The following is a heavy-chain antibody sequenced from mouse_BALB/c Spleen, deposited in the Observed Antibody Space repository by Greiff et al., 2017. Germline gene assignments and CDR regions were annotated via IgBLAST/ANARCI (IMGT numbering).Heavy chain of an antibody. J-gene: IGHJ4*01. Sequence: VQLKESGPGLVKPSQSLSLTCTVTGYSIPSDYAWNWIRQFPGNKLEWMGFISYSGSTSYNPSLKSRISLTRDTSKNQFFLQLNSVTTEDTATYYCARYGLQGAMDDWGQGTSVTVSS. CDR1: GYSIPSDYA. CDR2: ISYSGST. D-gene: IGHD2-2*01. V-gene: IGHV3-2*02. CDR3: ARYGLQGAMDD.